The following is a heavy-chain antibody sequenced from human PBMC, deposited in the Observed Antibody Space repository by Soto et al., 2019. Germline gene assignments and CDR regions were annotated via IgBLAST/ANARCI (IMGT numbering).Heavy chain of an antibody. CDR1: GFTFSSHA. Sequence: EVQLVESGGGLVQPGGSLKLSCAVSGFTFSSHAMNWVRQAPGKGLEWVAYIHGTRSIIYYADSVKGRFTISRDNAKNSLYLQMDSLRDEDTALYYRARDARNADYDYWGQGTLVTVSS. J-gene: IGHJ4*02. D-gene: IGHD3-16*01. CDR2: IHGTRSII. CDR3: ARDARNADYDY. V-gene: IGHV3-48*02.